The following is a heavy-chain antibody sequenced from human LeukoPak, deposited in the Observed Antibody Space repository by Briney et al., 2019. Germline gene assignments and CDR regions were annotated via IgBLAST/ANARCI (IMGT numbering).Heavy chain of an antibody. J-gene: IGHJ3*02. D-gene: IGHD3-10*01. CDR3: ARTGEWMVDAFDI. V-gene: IGHV3-21*01. Sequence: PGGSLRLSCAASGFTFSSYSMNWVRQAPGKGLEWVSSISSSSSYIYYADSVKGQFTISRDNAKNSLYLQMNSLRAEDTAVYYCARTGEWMVDAFDIWGQGTMVTVSS. CDR1: GFTFSSYS. CDR2: ISSSSSYI.